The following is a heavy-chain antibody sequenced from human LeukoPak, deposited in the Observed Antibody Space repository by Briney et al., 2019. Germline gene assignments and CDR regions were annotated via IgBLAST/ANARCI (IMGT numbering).Heavy chain of an antibody. Sequence: ASVTVSCKASGYTFTSCAMNWVRQAPGQGLEWMGWINTNTGNPTYAQGFTGRFVFSLDTSVSTAYLQISSLKAEDTAVYYCAREGYYDSSGSLDAFDIWGQGTMVTVSS. CDR2: INTNTGNP. V-gene: IGHV7-4-1*02. D-gene: IGHD3-22*01. CDR1: GYTFTSCA. J-gene: IGHJ3*02. CDR3: AREGYYDSSGSLDAFDI.